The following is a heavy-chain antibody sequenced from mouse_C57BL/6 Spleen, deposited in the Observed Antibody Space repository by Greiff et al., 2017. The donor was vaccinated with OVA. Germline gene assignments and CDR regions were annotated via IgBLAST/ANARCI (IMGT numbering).Heavy chain of an antibody. CDR2: IYPGDGDT. J-gene: IGHJ1*03. Sequence: VQLQQSGPELVKPGASVKISCKASGYAFSSSWMNWVKQRPGKGLEWIGRIYPGDGDTNYNGKFKGKATLTADKSSSTAYMQLSSLTSEDSAVYFCAPDGYYGENFDVWGTGTTVTVSS. D-gene: IGHD2-3*01. V-gene: IGHV1-82*01. CDR1: GYAFSSSW. CDR3: APDGYYGENFDV.